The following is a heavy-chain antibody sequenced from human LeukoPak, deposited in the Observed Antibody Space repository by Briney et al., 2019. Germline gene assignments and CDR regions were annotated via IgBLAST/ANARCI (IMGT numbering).Heavy chain of an antibody. CDR1: GGSLSTYH. Sequence: SETLSLTCSVSGGSLSTYHWSWIRQPPGQTLEWIGYIYYTGTTQYNPSLKSRVTLSLDMSTNQFSLNLRSLTAADTAVYYCARGALGSGSAKSDYWGQGTLVIVSS. CDR3: ARGALGSGSAKSDY. D-gene: IGHD1-26*01. CDR2: IYYTGTT. V-gene: IGHV4-59*01. J-gene: IGHJ4*02.